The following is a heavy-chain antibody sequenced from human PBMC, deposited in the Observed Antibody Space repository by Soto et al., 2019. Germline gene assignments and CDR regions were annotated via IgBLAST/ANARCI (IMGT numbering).Heavy chain of an antibody. J-gene: IGHJ4*02. CDR3: ARGTVKEDYVSAFGY. CDR2: INHSGST. D-gene: IGHD4-17*01. V-gene: IGHV4-34*01. CDR1: GGSFSGYY. Sequence: SETLSLTCAVYGGSFSGYYWSWIRQPPGKGLEWIGEINHSGSTNYNPSLKSRVTISVDTSKNQFSLKLSSVTAADTAVYYCARGTVKEDYVSAFGYWGQGTLVTVSS.